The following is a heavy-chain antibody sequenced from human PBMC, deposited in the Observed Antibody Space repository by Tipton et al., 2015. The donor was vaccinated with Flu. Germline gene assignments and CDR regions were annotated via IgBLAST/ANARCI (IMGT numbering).Heavy chain of an antibody. V-gene: IGHV3-30*04. CDR2: MSYDGSDK. J-gene: IGHJ4*02. CDR1: GFTFSAYA. Sequence: SLRLSCVASGFTFSAYAMHWVRQAPDKGLEWVAVMSYDGSDKYYAGSVKGRFTISRDNPKRTLYLQIDGLRPEDTAVYYCARGQDEYASSSALDYWGQGTLVTVSS. CDR3: ARGQDEYASSSALDY. D-gene: IGHD6-6*01.